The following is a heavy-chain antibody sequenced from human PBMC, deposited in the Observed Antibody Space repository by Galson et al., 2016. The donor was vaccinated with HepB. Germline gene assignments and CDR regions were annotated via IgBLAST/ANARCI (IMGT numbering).Heavy chain of an antibody. D-gene: IGHD5-18*01. V-gene: IGHV1-18*01. CDR2: ISVYNGNT. CDR3: TRGIHLWMYYYDY. J-gene: IGHJ4*02. Sequence: LEWMGWISVYNGNTNYAQKLQGRFSISRDDYKSVAYLQMNSLKIEDTAVYYCTRGIHLWMYYYDYWGQGILVTVSS.